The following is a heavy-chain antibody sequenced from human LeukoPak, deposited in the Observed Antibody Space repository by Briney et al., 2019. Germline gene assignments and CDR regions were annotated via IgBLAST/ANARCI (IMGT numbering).Heavy chain of an antibody. V-gene: IGHV4-59*08. J-gene: IGHJ4*02. CDR3: ARHVVSSGRGPSDY. CDR1: GGSISSYY. D-gene: IGHD6-19*01. CDR2: IYYSGST. Sequence: SETLSLTCTVSGGSISSYYWSWIRQPPGKGLEWIGYIYYSGSTNYNPSLKSRVTISVDTSKNQFSLKLSSVTAADAAVYYCARHVVSSGRGPSDYWGQGTLVTVSS.